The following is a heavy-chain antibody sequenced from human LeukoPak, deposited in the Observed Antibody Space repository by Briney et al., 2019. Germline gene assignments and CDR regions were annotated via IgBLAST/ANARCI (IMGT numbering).Heavy chain of an antibody. CDR2: ISSSSSYI. CDR3: ARDPHYGSGSKSHAFDI. D-gene: IGHD3-10*01. J-gene: IGHJ3*02. V-gene: IGHV3-21*01. Sequence: GGSLRLSCAASGFTFSSYSMNRVRQAPGKGLEWVSSISSSSSYIYYADSVKGRFTISRDNAKNSLYLQMNSLRAEDTAVYYCARDPHYGSGSKSHAFDIWGQGTMVTVSS. CDR1: GFTFSSYS.